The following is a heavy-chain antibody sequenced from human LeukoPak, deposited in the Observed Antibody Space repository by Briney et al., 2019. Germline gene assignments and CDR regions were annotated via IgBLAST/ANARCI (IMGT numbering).Heavy chain of an antibody. J-gene: IGHJ4*02. CDR2: ISAYNGNT. CDR1: GYTFTSYG. D-gene: IGHD1-7*01. V-gene: IGHV1-18*01. CDR3: ARGASGTTAFDY. Sequence: VASVKVSCKPSGYTFTSYGVTWVRQAPGQGLEWMGWISAYNGNTNYAQKFQGRVTMTTDTSTRTAYMELRSLRSDDTAMYYCARGASGTTAFDYWGQGTLVTVSS.